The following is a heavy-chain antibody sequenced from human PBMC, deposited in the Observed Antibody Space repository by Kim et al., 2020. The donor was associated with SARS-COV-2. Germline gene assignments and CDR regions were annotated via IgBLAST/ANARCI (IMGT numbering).Heavy chain of an antibody. Sequence: GGSLRLSCAASGLNFNYYWMSWVRQAPGKGLEWVATINEDGTMINHVGAVERRFTISRNNTKTSQYQHMSIIGAENTVNYYCARDQAVAGPWRHGTVVT. CDR1: GLNFNYYW. D-gene: IGHD6-25*01. CDR3: ARDQAVAGP. V-gene: IGHV3-7*01. CDR2: INEDGTMI. J-gene: IGHJ5*02.